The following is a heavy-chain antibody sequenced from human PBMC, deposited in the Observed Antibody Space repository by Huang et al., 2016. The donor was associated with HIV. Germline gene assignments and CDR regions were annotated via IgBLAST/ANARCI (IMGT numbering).Heavy chain of an antibody. CDR2: ISFDGRNK. J-gene: IGHJ4*02. CDR3: ARDTTTVAGLDF. CDR1: GFTFRDHP. Sequence: QVQLVESGGGVVQPGRSLRLSCAVSGFTFRDHPMHWVRQAPGKRLELVAVISFDGRNKCYADFVRGRVTISRDNSKNILYLQLNSLTPADTSIYYCARDTTTVAGLDFWGQGALVTVSS. V-gene: IGHV3-30*14. D-gene: IGHD6-19*01.